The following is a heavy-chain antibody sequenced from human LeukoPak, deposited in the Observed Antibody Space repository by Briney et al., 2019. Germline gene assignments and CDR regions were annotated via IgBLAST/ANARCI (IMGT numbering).Heavy chain of an antibody. CDR2: INGDGRSS. V-gene: IGHV3-74*01. CDR1: GFTFTTYW. Sequence: GGSLRLPCAASGFTFTTYWMHWVRQAPGKGLVWVSRINGDGRSSNYADSVRGRFTISRDNARNTLYLQMNSLRAEDTALYYCARTSPTSHFDFWGQGTLVTVSS. D-gene: IGHD3-16*01. J-gene: IGHJ4*02. CDR3: ARTSPTSHFDF.